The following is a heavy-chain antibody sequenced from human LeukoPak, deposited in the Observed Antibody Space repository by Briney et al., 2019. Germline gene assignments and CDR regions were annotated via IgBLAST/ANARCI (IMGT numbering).Heavy chain of an antibody. CDR3: ARSSGAYRSFDY. CDR2: IYYGGTT. J-gene: IGHJ4*02. Sequence: SETLSLTCTVSGGSISSYYWSWIRQPPGKGLEWIGYIYYGGTTDYNPSLKSRVTISVDTSNNQFSLKVSSVTAADTAVYHCARSSGAYRSFDYWGQGTLVPVSS. CDR1: GGSISSYY. D-gene: IGHD1-26*01. V-gene: IGHV4-59*01.